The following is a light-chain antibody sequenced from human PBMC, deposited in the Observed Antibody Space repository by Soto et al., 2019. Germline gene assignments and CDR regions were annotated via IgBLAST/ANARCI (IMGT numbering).Light chain of an antibody. CDR1: SSNIGANI. V-gene: IGLV1-44*01. J-gene: IGLJ1*01. CDR3: AAWDNSLDAFV. Sequence: QSALTQPPSASGTPGQGVTMSCSGSSSNIGANIVTWYQQLPGAAPKLLIYSDNQRPSGVPDRVSGSKSGTSASLAISGLRSEDEADYYCAAWDNSLDAFVFGSGTKVTVL. CDR2: SDN.